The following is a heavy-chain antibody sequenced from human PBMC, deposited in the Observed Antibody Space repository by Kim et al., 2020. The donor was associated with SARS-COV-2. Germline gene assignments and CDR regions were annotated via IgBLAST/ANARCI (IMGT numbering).Heavy chain of an antibody. CDR3: ARALYGPGSHYNADFDY. CDR2: IHESGIT. D-gene: IGHD3-10*01. V-gene: IGHV4-4*02. Sequence: SETLSLTCTVSGASISGPHWWHWVRQPPGNGLEWIGEIHESGITHHKESLQNRVTMSIDRSKNQFSLDLASVTAADTAIYYCARALYGPGSHYNADFDYWGLGTLVTVSS. CDR1: GASISGPHW. J-gene: IGHJ4*02.